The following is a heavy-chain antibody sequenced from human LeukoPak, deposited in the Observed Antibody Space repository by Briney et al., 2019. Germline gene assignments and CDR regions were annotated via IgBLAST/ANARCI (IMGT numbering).Heavy chain of an antibody. D-gene: IGHD6-19*01. J-gene: IGHJ4*02. Sequence: SETLSLTCSVSGVSISSSIYYWAWIRQPPGKGLEWIGSVFYSGTTYYNPSLKSRVTISVDTSKNRFSLTVTSVTAADTAVYYCATTSLSDWYRPYDCWGQGILVTVSS. V-gene: IGHV4-39*01. CDR2: VFYSGTT. CDR3: ATTSLSDWYRPYDC. CDR1: GVSISSSIYY.